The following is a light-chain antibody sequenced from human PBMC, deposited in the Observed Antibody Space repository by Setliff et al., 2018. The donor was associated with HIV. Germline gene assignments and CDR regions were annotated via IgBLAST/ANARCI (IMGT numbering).Light chain of an antibody. Sequence: QSVLTQPRSVSGSPGQSVTISCTGTSSDVGGYNYVSWYQQYPGKAPKLMIYDVSKRPSGVPDRFSGSKSGNTASLTISGLQAEDEAEYYCCSYAGSYTFPYVFGTGTKSPS. CDR1: SSDVGGYNY. CDR2: DVS. V-gene: IGLV2-11*01. CDR3: CSYAGSYTFPYV. J-gene: IGLJ1*01.